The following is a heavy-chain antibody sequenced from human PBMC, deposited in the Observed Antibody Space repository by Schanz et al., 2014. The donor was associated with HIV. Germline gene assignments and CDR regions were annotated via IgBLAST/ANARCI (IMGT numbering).Heavy chain of an antibody. CDR3: ANEEVPNDY. Sequence: QVQLVESGGGVVQPGTSLRLSCTASGFTFSSSGMHWVRQAPGKGLEWVAAMWYDESHKGYADSVKGRFTISRDNSKNTLYLQMSSLRVEDTAVYYCANEEVPNDYWGQGTLVTVSS. V-gene: IGHV3-33*06. CDR1: GFTFSSSG. CDR2: MWYDESHK. J-gene: IGHJ4*02.